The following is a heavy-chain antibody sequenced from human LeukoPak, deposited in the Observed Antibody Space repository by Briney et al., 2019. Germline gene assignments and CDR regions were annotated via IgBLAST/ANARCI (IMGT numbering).Heavy chain of an antibody. CDR3: ARARSSGWSSRYYFDY. CDR2: INHSGST. D-gene: IGHD6-19*01. Sequence: SETLSLTCAVYGGSFSGYYWSWIRQPSGKGLEWIGEINHSGSTNYNPSLKSRVTISVDTSKNQFSLKLSSVTAADTAVYYCARARSSGWSSRYYFDYWGQGTLVTVSS. J-gene: IGHJ4*02. V-gene: IGHV4-34*01. CDR1: GGSFSGYY.